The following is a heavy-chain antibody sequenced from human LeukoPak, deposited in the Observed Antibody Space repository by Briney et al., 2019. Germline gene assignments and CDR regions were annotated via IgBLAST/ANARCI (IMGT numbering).Heavy chain of an antibody. CDR3: ARGTSYRWQQLASFDS. D-gene: IGHD6-13*01. J-gene: IGHJ4*02. Sequence: PSETLSLTRTVSGGSVSSGNYHWSWIRQSAGEGLEWIGRIYASGSTNYKPSLNSRVTISLDTSKNQFSLKLTSVTAADTAVYYCARGTSYRWQQLASFDSWGQGTLVTVSS. CDR2: IYASGST. V-gene: IGHV4-61*02. CDR1: GGSVSSGNYH.